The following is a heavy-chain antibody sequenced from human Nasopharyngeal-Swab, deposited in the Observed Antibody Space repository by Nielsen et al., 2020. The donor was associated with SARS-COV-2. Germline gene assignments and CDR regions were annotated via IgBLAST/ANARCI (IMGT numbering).Heavy chain of an antibody. D-gene: IGHD3-3*01. CDR2: ILVNRYT. Sequence: SETLSLTCTVSGGSITSSRHRWGWIRHPPGKGLQWIGQILVNRYTEYHPSVRGRITMYADTSENYFSLRLSSVTAADTAVYYCARLDPFGSEDKWGQGTLVTVSS. J-gene: IGHJ4*02. CDR3: ARLDPFGSEDK. CDR1: GGSITSSRHR. V-gene: IGHV4-39*02.